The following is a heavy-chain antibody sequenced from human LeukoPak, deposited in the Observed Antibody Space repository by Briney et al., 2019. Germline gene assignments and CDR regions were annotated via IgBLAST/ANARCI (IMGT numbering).Heavy chain of an antibody. CDR3: AKDAVRGSGRINWFDS. Sequence: GGSLRLSCAASGFTFSSYGMHWVRQAPGKGLEWVAVISHDGGNKYYADSVKGRFTISRDASKNMLYLQMNSLTAEDSAVYYCAKDAVRGSGRINWFDSWGQGTLVTVSS. D-gene: IGHD3-10*01. CDR1: GFTFSSYG. V-gene: IGHV3-30*18. J-gene: IGHJ5*01. CDR2: ISHDGGNK.